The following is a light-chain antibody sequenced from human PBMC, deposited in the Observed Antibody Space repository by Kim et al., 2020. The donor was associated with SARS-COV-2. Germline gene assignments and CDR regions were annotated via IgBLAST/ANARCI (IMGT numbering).Light chain of an antibody. Sequence: ASVGDRITIACRASQGITNSLAWIQQKPGKAPKSLIYAASSLHSGVPSKFSGRGSGTDFTLIISSLQPEDSAIYYCQQYDSYPLTFGPGTKVDIK. CDR3: QQYDSYPLT. V-gene: IGKV1-16*02. CDR2: AAS. J-gene: IGKJ3*01. CDR1: QGITNS.